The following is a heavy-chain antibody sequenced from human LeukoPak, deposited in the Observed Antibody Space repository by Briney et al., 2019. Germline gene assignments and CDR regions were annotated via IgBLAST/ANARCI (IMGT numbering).Heavy chain of an antibody. V-gene: IGHV5-51*01. J-gene: IGHJ4*02. D-gene: IGHD3-3*01. CDR3: ARLLWSGYSYFDY. CDR2: IYPGDSDT. Sequence: ESLKISCKGSGYSFIHYWIGWVRQMPGKGLEWMGIIYPGDSDTRYSPSFQGQVTISADKSISTAYLQWSSLKASDTAIYYCARLLWSGYSYFDYWGQGTLVTVSS. CDR1: GYSFIHYW.